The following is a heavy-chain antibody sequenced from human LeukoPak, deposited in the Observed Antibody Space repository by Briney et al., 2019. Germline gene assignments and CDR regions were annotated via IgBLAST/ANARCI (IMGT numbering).Heavy chain of an antibody. CDR3: ARSELGYNYHYMDV. J-gene: IGHJ6*03. CDR2: ISNSGSTI. CDR1: GFTFSDYY. D-gene: IGHD7-27*01. V-gene: IGHV3-11*04. Sequence: GGSLRLSCAASGFTFSDYYMSWIRQAPGKGLEWVSYISNSGSTIYYADSVKGRFFISRDNAKNSLYLQMNSLRAEDTAVYYCARSELGYNYHYMDVWGKGTTVTVSS.